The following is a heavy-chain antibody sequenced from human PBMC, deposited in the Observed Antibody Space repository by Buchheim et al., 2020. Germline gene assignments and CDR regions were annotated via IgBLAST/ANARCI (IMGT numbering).Heavy chain of an antibody. CDR2: IYYSGST. CDR1: GGSISSGGYY. CDR3: ARDSSLDTAMVWGGMDV. V-gene: IGHV4-31*03. D-gene: IGHD5-18*01. J-gene: IGHJ6*02. Sequence: QVQLQESGPGLVKPSQTLSLTCTVSGGSISSGGYYWSWIRQHPGKGLEWIGYIYYSGSTYYNPSLKSRVTISVDTSKKQSSLKLSSVTAADTAVYYCARDSSLDTAMVWGGMDVWGQGTT.